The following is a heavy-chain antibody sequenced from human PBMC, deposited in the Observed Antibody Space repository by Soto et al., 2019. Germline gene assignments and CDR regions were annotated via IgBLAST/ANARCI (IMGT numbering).Heavy chain of an antibody. CDR1: GSTFSSYA. Sequence: XXVKVSCKASGSTFSSYAISWVRQAPGQGLEWMGGXIPIFXTANYAQKFQGXVTITADXXTSTAYMELSSLRYEDKDVYYCAVYYDSSGYYLWGKGTLVTVYS. J-gene: IGHJ4*02. CDR2: XIPIFXTA. D-gene: IGHD3-22*01. CDR3: AVYYDSSGYYL. V-gene: IGHV1-69*13.